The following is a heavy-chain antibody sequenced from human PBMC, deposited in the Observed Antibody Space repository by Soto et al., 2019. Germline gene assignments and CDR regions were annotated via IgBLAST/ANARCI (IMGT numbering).Heavy chain of an antibody. Sequence: PGGSLRLSCAASGFTFSSYSMNWVRQAPGKGLEWVSSISSSSSYIYYADSVKGRFTISRDNAKNSLYLQMNSLRAEDTAVYYCARWGMYYGSGSYYPYYYYYGMDVWGQGTTVTVSS. CDR1: GFTFSSYS. V-gene: IGHV3-21*01. D-gene: IGHD3-10*01. CDR2: ISSSSSYI. CDR3: ARWGMYYGSGSYYPYYYYYGMDV. J-gene: IGHJ6*02.